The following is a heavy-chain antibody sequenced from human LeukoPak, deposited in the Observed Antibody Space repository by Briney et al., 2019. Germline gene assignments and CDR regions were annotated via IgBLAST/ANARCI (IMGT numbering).Heavy chain of an antibody. CDR2: INPSGGST. V-gene: IGHV1-46*01. Sequence: ASVKVSCKASGYTFTSYYMHWVRQAPGQGLEWMGIINPSGGSTSYAQKFQGRVTMTRDMSTSTVYMELSSLRSEDTAVYYCARGARDGYIFYYYYMDVWGKGTTVTVSS. D-gene: IGHD5-24*01. CDR1: GYTFTSYY. J-gene: IGHJ6*03. CDR3: ARGARDGYIFYYYYMDV.